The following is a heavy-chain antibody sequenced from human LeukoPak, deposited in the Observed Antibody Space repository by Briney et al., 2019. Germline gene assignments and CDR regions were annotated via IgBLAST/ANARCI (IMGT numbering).Heavy chain of an antibody. D-gene: IGHD1-26*01. CDR2: IIPIFGTA. Sequence: ASXXTFISYAISXVRQAPGQGLERXGGIIPIFGTANYAQKFQGRVTITADESTSTAYMELSSLRSEDTAVYYCARDRYSELGGSYMNYWGQGTLVTVSS. J-gene: IGHJ4*02. CDR1: XXTFISYA. CDR3: ARDRYSELGGSYMNY. V-gene: IGHV1-69*01.